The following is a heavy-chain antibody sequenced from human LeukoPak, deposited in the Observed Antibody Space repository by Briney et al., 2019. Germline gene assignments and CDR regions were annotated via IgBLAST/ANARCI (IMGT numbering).Heavy chain of an antibody. V-gene: IGHV3-23*01. CDR2: ISGSGGST. D-gene: IGHD3-22*01. Sequence: GGSLRLSCAASGFTFSSYAVSWVRQAPGKGLEWVSAISGSGGSTYYADSVKGRFTISRDNSKNTLYLQMNSLRAEDTAVYYCAKDGGQWLPITGIDYWGQGNLVTVSS. J-gene: IGHJ4*02. CDR3: AKDGGQWLPITGIDY. CDR1: GFTFSSYA.